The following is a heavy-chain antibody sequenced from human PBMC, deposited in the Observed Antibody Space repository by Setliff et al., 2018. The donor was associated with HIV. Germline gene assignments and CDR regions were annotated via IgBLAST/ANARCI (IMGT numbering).Heavy chain of an antibody. D-gene: IGHD6-13*01. Sequence: PGGSLRLSCAASGFTFSNYWMHWVRQVPGKGLMWVSRINGDESRTDYADSVKGRFTISRDNAKNTLYLQMNSLRDEDTAVYHCARVRYMAAAALFDYWGRGTLVTVSS. CDR2: INGDESRT. CDR3: ARVRYMAAAALFDY. CDR1: GFTFSNYW. J-gene: IGHJ4*02. V-gene: IGHV3-74*01.